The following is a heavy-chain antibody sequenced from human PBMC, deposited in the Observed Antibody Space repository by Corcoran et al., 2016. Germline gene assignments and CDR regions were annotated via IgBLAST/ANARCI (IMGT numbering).Heavy chain of an antibody. V-gene: IGHV1-58*01. CDR1: GFTFTSSA. J-gene: IGHJ6*02. D-gene: IGHD4-17*01. CDR2: IVVGSGNT. CDR3: AAPGGHLRAYYYYYYGMDV. Sequence: QMQLVQSGPEVKKPGTSVKVSCKASGFTFTSSAVQWVRQARGQRLEWIGWIVVGSGNTNYAQKFQERVTITRDMSTSTAYMELSSLRSEDTAVYDCAAPGGHLRAYYYYYYGMDVWGQGTTVTVSS.